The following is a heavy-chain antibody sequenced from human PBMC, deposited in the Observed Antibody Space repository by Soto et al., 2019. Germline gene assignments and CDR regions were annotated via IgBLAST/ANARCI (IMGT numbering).Heavy chain of an antibody. V-gene: IGHV1-69*01. D-gene: IGHD3-10*01. CDR2: IILIFGAA. CDR1: GGTFNSYA. Sequence: QVQLVQSGAEVKKPGSSVKVSCMPSGGTFNSYAISWVRQAPGQGLEWMGGIILIFGAAHYAQKFQGRVTITADESTSTAYMELSSLRSEDTAVYFCASGTSGKDYYYAMDVWGQGTTVTVSS. CDR3: ASGTSGKDYYYAMDV. J-gene: IGHJ6*02.